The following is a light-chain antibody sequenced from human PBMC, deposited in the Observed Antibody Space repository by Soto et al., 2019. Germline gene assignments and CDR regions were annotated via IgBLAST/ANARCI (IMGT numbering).Light chain of an antibody. CDR2: GAS. CDR3: QQYAASPLT. J-gene: IGKJ4*01. CDR1: QSVGRNY. V-gene: IGKV3-20*01. Sequence: EIVLTQSPGTLSLSPGERANLSCRASQSVGRNYLAWYQQKPGQAPRLLIYGASSRATGIPDRFSGSGSGTDITLTISRLEPEDFAVYYGQQYAASPLTFGGGTKVEIK.